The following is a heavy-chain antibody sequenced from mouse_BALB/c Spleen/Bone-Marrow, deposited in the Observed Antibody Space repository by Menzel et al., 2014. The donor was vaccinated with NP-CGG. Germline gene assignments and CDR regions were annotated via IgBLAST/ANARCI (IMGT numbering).Heavy chain of an antibody. CDR1: GYVFSSSW. D-gene: IGHD1-1*02. Sequence: VQLHQSGPELVKPGASVKISCRASGYVFSSSWMNWVKQRPGQGLEWIGRIYPGDGNTNYNGKFKGKATLTADTSSSTAYMQISSLTSVDSAVYFCARRRTFITSVVDYFDVWGAGTTVTVSS. CDR3: ARRRTFITSVVDYFDV. V-gene: IGHV1-82*01. CDR2: IYPGDGNT. J-gene: IGHJ1*01.